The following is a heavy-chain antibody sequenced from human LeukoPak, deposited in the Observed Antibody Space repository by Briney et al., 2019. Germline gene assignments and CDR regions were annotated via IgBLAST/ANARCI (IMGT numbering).Heavy chain of an antibody. J-gene: IGHJ3*02. V-gene: IGHV3-64*01. D-gene: IGHD2-15*01. CDR1: GFTFSSYA. Sequence: GGSLRLSCAASGFTFSSYAMHWVRQAPGKGLEYVSAISSNGGSTYYANSVKGRFTISRDNSKNTLYLQMGSLRAEDMAVYYCAREVVGAGANAFDIWGQGTMVTVSS. CDR3: AREVVGAGANAFDI. CDR2: ISSNGGST.